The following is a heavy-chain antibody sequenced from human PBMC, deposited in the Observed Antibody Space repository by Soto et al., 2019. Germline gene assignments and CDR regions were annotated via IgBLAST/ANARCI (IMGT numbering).Heavy chain of an antibody. CDR1: GGSISSGGYY. CDR2: IYYSGST. Sequence: QVQLQESGPGLVKPSQTLSLTCTVSGGSISSGGYYWSWIRQHPGKGLEWIGYIYYSGSTYYNPFLKIRVTISVDTSKIQFSLKLRTSFAADTTVFYCARPPDYWGQGTLVTVSS. V-gene: IGHV4-31*03. CDR3: ARPPDY. J-gene: IGHJ4*02.